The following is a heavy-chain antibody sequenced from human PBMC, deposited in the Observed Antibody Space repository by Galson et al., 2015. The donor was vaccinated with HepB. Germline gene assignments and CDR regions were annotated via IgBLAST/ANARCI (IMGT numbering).Heavy chain of an antibody. J-gene: IGHJ6*02. V-gene: IGHV3-66*01. CDR1: GFTVSSNY. D-gene: IGHD2-21*02. CDR3: ARESVVVTALSNYYYGMDV. Sequence: LRLSCAASGFTVSSNYMSWVRQAPGKGLEWVSVIYSGGSTYYADSVKGRFTISRDNSKNTLYLQMNSLRAEDTAVYYCARESVVVTALSNYYYGMDVWGQGTTVTVSS. CDR2: IYSGGST.